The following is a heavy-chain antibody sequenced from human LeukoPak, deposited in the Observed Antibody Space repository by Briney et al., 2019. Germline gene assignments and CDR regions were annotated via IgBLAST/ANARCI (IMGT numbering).Heavy chain of an antibody. J-gene: IGHJ6*03. CDR1: DDSITMYY. CDR3: ARGRVSSSTWYSTYYYFFYMDF. V-gene: IGHV4-59*01. D-gene: IGHD4-11*01. CDR2: VDHTGST. Sequence: SETLSLTCTVSDDSITMYYWTWIRQPPGKGLEWIGYVDHTGSTKFNPSLNGRVSISRDTSNNFFSLRLRSVTAADTAVYFCARGRVSSSTWYSTYYYFFYMDFWGKGTKVTVSS.